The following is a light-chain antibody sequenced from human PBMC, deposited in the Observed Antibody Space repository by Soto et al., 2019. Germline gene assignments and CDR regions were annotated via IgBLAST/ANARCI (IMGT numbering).Light chain of an antibody. CDR2: DAS. CDR1: QSVSSSY. CDR3: QQYNKWPLIT. Sequence: EIVLAQSPGTLSLSPGEGATLSCRASQSVSSSYLAWYQQKPGQAPRLLIYDASNRATGIPARFSGSGSGTDFTLTISSLEPEDFAIYYCQQYNKWPLITFGQGTRLEIK. J-gene: IGKJ5*01. V-gene: IGKV3-11*01.